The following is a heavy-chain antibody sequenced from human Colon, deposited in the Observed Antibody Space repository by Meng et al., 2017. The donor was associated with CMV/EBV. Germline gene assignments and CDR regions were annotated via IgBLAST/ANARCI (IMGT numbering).Heavy chain of an antibody. J-gene: IGHJ4*02. Sequence: GGSLRLSCAVSGFTVSSIYLSWVRQAPGKGLEWVSTIYTGGSTFYTDSVEGRFAISRDTSKNTLYLQMNSLRPEDTAIYYFAKGEGRPHYYFDYWGQGTLVTVSS. CDR1: GFTVSSIY. V-gene: IGHV3-53*01. CDR2: IYTGGST. D-gene: IGHD1-26*01. CDR3: AKGEGRPHYYFDY.